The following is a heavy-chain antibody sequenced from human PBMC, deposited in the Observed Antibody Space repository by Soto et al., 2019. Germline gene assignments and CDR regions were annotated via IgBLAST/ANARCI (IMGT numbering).Heavy chain of an antibody. D-gene: IGHD3-10*01. CDR3: ANYGSGTYYNVGLDGLDV. Sequence: EVQLLESGGGLVQPGGSLRLSCVASGFTFSDYAMSWVRQAPGKGLKWVSAISGSGGGTYYADSVKGRFTISRDRSGNRMYLQMNSLTVEDTAVYYCANYGSGTYYNVGLDGLDVWGQGTTVTISS. CDR1: GFTFSDYA. J-gene: IGHJ6*02. CDR2: ISGSGGGT. V-gene: IGHV3-23*01.